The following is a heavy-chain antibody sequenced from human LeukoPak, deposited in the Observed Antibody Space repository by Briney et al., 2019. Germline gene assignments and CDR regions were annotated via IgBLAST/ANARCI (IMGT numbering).Heavy chain of an antibody. D-gene: IGHD6-25*01. CDR2: ISGGGGRT. J-gene: IGHJ4*02. V-gene: IGHV3-23*01. CDR1: GFTFSSYA. CDR3: AKFRGSEKTAIDC. Sequence: GGSLRLSCAASGFTFSSYAMSWVRQAPGKGLEWVSTISGGGGRTWYADFVKGRFTISRDNSKNTVDVQLNSLRAEDTAVYYCAKFRGSEKTAIDCWGQGTLVTVSS.